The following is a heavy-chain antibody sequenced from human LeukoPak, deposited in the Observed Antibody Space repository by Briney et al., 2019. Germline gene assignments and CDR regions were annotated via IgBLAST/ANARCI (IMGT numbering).Heavy chain of an antibody. CDR3: ARDLSGSSSWYYYYYMDV. CDR1: GYTFTGYY. D-gene: IGHD6-13*01. CDR2: INTNTGNP. Sequence: ASVKVSCKASGYTFTGYYMHWVRQAPGQGLEWMGWINTNTGNPTYAQGFTGRFVFSLDTSVSTAYLQISSLKAEDTAVYYCARDLSGSSSWYYYYYMDVWGKGTTVTVSS. V-gene: IGHV7-4-1*02. J-gene: IGHJ6*03.